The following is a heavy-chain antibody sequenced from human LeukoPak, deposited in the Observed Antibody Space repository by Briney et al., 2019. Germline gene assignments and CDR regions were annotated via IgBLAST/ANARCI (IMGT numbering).Heavy chain of an antibody. V-gene: IGHV1-2*06. CDR3: ARDSRVSLDV. CDR2: IDPNTGGT. Sequence: ASVKVPCKASEYTFTGYYMHWVRQAPGQGLEWMGRIDPNTGGTIYAQKFQGRVTMTRDTSVNTAYMGLSRLTSDDTAVYYCARDSRVSLDVWGKGTTVTVS. J-gene: IGHJ6*03. CDR1: EYTFTGYY. D-gene: IGHD6-13*01.